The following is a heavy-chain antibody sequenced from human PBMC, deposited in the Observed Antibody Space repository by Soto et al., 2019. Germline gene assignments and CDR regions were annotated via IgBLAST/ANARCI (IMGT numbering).Heavy chain of an antibody. J-gene: IGHJ5*02. Sequence: PGEPLKISCQGSGYNFDSFWIGWVRQMPGKGLEWMGIIYPGDSDTRYNPYFQGEVTMSADKSISTVYLQWSSLKASDTAIYYCAKHGSIGALLNYFDPWSHGTPVTVSS. V-gene: IGHV5-51*01. CDR3: AKHGSIGALLNYFDP. CDR2: IYPGDSDT. D-gene: IGHD6-6*01. CDR1: GYNFDSFW.